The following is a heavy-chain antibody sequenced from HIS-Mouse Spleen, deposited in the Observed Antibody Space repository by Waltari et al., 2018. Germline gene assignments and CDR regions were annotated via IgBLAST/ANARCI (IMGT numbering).Heavy chain of an antibody. CDR2: IYYGGST. CDR3: AREIPYSSSWYDWYFDL. Sequence: QLQLPESGPGLAKPSETLSLPCTAPGCPIRSRSYYWGWIRQPPGKGLEWIGSIYYGGSTYYNPSLKSRVTISVDTSKNQFSLKLSSVTAADTAVYYCAREIPYSSSWYDWYFDLWGRGTLVTVSS. CDR1: GCPIRSRSYY. V-gene: IGHV4-39*07. D-gene: IGHD6-13*01. J-gene: IGHJ2*01.